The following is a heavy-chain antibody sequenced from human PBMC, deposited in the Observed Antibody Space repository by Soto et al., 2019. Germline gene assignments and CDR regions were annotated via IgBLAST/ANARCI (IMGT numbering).Heavy chain of an antibody. Sequence: QVQLVQSGADVKKPGASVKVSCKASGYTFTSYGISWVRQAPGQGLAWMGWISAYNGNTNYAEKLQGRVTMTTDTSTSTAYMELRSLRSDDTAVYYCARAFLRITIFGVALDAFDIWGQGTMVTVSS. CDR2: ISAYNGNT. J-gene: IGHJ3*02. D-gene: IGHD3-3*01. V-gene: IGHV1-18*04. CDR3: ARAFLRITIFGVALDAFDI. CDR1: GYTFTSYG.